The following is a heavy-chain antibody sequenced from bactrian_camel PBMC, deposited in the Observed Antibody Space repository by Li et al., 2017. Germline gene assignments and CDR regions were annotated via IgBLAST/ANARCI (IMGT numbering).Heavy chain of an antibody. CDR1: GFTFSTYH. J-gene: IGHJ4*01. Sequence: DVQLVESGGGLVQPGGSLTLSCAASGFTFSTYHMNWVRQAPGEGLEWVSTIDGSGRTNYTDSVAGRVIIARDNAENTLNLQMNSLKTEDTAMYFCANVGELGSGEGTQVTVS. D-gene: IGHD5*01. V-gene: IGHV3S40*01. CDR2: IDGSGRT.